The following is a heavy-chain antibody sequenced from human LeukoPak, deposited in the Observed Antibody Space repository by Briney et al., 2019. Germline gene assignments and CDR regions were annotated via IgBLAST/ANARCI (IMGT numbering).Heavy chain of an antibody. Sequence: PSETLSLTCTVSGGSISSSGYYWGWIRQPPGKGLEWIGSIYYSGSTYYNPSLKSRVTISADTSKNQFSLKLTSVTAADTAVYYCAREEEHEDWFDPWGQGTLVTVSS. CDR3: AREEEHEDWFDP. V-gene: IGHV4-39*02. CDR1: GGSISSSGYY. CDR2: IYYSGST. J-gene: IGHJ5*02. D-gene: IGHD1/OR15-1a*01.